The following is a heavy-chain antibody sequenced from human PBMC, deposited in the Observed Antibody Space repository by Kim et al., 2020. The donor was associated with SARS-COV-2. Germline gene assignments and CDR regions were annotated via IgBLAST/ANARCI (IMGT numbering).Heavy chain of an antibody. Sequence: GGSLRLSCAASGFTFSSYAMSWVRQAPGKGLEWVSGISGSGGSTYCADSVKGRFTISRDNSKNTLYVQMNSLRAEDTAVYYCAKEGGSMITRAFDIWGQGTMVTVSS. J-gene: IGHJ3*02. CDR2: ISGSGGST. CDR3: AKEGGSMITRAFDI. V-gene: IGHV3-23*01. D-gene: IGHD3-16*01. CDR1: GFTFSSYA.